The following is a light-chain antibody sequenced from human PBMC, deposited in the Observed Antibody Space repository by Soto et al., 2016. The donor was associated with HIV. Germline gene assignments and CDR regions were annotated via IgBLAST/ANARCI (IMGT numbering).Light chain of an antibody. V-gene: IGKV1-12*01. J-gene: IGKJ2*01. CDR1: QDISSW. CDR3: QQYKSLYT. CDR2: VAS. Sequence: DIQMTQSPSSVSASVGDRVTITCRASQDISSWLAWYQQKPGKAPKLLIYVASSLQSGVPSRFSGSGSGTDFTLTINGLQPDDFATYYCQQYKSLYTFGHGTKLEIK.